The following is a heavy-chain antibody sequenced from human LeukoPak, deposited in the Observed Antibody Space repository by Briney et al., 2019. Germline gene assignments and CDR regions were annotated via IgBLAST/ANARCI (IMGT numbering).Heavy chain of an antibody. J-gene: IGHJ4*02. D-gene: IGHD6-19*01. CDR3: AKDPTKQWLVPDFDY. V-gene: IGHV3-30*18. CDR2: ISYDGSNK. CDR1: GFTFSSYG. Sequence: PGRSLRLSCAASGFTFSSYGMHWVRQAPGKGLEWVAVISYDGSNKYYADSVKGRFTISRDNSKNTLYLQMNSLRAEDTAVYYCAKDPTKQWLVPDFDYWGQGTQVTVSS.